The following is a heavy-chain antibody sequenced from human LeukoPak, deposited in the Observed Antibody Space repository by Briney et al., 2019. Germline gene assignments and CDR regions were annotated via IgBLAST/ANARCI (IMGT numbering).Heavy chain of an antibody. V-gene: IGHV5-51*01. CDR2: IYPGDSDT. D-gene: IGHD3-10*01. J-gene: IGHJ3*02. Sequence: PGESLKISCKGSGYTFTSYWIGWVRQMPGRGLEWMGIIYPGDSDTRYSPSFQGQVTISADKSISTAYLQWSSLKASDTAMYYCARPYGSGTYYTQFAFEIWGQGTMVTISS. CDR3: ARPYGSGTYYTQFAFEI. CDR1: GYTFTSYW.